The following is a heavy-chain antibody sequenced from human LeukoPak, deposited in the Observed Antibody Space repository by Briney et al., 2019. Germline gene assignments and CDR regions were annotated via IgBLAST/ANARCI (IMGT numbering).Heavy chain of an antibody. CDR3: AREGGVEMATNT. Sequence: SETLSLTCTASGYSISSAYYWGWIRQPPGKGLEWIGSIYHSGSTYYNPSLKSRVTISVDTSKNQFSLRLSSVTAADTAVYYCAREGGVEMATNTWGQGTLVTVSS. J-gene: IGHJ5*02. CDR1: GYSISSAYY. D-gene: IGHD5-24*01. V-gene: IGHV4-38-2*02. CDR2: IYHSGST.